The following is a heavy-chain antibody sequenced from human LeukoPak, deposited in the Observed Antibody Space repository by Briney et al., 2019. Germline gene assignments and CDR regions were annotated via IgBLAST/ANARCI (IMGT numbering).Heavy chain of an antibody. Sequence: GGSLRLSCAASGFTFSGYGMHWVRQAPGKGLEWVAFIRYDGSNKYYADSVKGRFTISRDNSKNTLYLQMNSLRAEDTAVYYCAKSWQWLRLFDYWGQGTLVTVSS. D-gene: IGHD5-12*01. CDR2: IRYDGSNK. V-gene: IGHV3-30*02. CDR1: GFTFSGYG. CDR3: AKSWQWLRLFDY. J-gene: IGHJ4*02.